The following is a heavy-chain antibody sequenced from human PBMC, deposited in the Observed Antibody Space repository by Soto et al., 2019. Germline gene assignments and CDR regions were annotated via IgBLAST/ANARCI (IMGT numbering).Heavy chain of an antibody. CDR1: GFSLSTSAVG. V-gene: IGHV2-5*02. CDR3: GYVYYNSGRWDA. J-gene: IGHJ5*02. CDR2: IYWDDDE. Sequence: ITLKESGPTLVKPTQTLTLTCTFSGFSLSTSAVGVGWIRQPPGKALEWLALIYWDDDERYSPSLKSRLTITKDTSKNQVVHTMTNMVPVDTATYYCGYVYYNSGRWDAWGQGTLVTVSS. D-gene: IGHD3-10*01.